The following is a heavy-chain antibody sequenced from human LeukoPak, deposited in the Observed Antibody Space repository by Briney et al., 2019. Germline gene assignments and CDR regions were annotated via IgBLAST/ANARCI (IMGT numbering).Heavy chain of an antibody. CDR1: GFTFSSYA. CDR2: IPGSGGAT. CDR3: ARAYSSSWYSDLHPVDY. J-gene: IGHJ4*02. D-gene: IGHD6-13*01. Sequence: GGSLRLSCEASGFTFSSYAIRWVRQAPGTGLEWVSSIPGSGGATYYADSVRGRFTISRDNSKNTLYLQMNSLRAEDTAVYYCARAYSSSWYSDLHPVDYWGQGTLVTVSS. V-gene: IGHV3-23*01.